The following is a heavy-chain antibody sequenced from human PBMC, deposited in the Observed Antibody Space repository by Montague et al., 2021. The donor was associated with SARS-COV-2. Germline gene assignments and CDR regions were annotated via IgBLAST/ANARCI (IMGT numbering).Heavy chain of an antibody. CDR1: GGSISSSSYY. D-gene: IGHD3-3*01. J-gene: IGHJ4*02. CDR2: IYYSGST. V-gene: IGHV4-39*01. CDR3: ARGVPLWYDVWSGYPEIGDFDY. Sequence: SETLSLTCTVSGGSISSSSYYWGWIRQPPGKGLEWIGSIYYSGSTYYTPSLKSPVTISVATSKNQFCLKLSSVTAADTAVYYGARGVPLWYDVWSGYPEIGDFDYWGQGTLVTVSS.